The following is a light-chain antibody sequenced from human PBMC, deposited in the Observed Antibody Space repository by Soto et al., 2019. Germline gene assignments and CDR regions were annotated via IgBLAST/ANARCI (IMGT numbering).Light chain of an antibody. J-gene: IGLJ3*02. V-gene: IGLV1-44*01. Sequence: QSVLTQPPSASGTPGQRVTISCSGSSSNIGTNTVNWYQQLPGTAPKLLIYDNNHRPSGVPDRFSGSKSGTSASLAISGLQSEPEADYYRAAWDDSLNGWVFGGGTKVTVL. CDR3: AAWDDSLNGWV. CDR2: DNN. CDR1: SSNIGTNT.